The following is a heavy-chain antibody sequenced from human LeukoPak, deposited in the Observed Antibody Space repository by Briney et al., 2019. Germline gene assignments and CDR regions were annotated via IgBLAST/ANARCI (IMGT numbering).Heavy chain of an antibody. CDR3: ARGGGLRWLYYYMDV. CDR1: ASSISSGYF. V-gene: IGHV4-38-2*02. Sequence: SETLSLTCTVSASSISSGYFWGWIRQPPGEGLEWIGSIYHNGDTYYTPSLKSRVSISEDTSKNQFSLKLSSVTAADTAVYFCARGGGLRWLYYYMDVWGRGTTVTVSS. CDR2: IYHNGDT. J-gene: IGHJ6*03. D-gene: IGHD3-16*01.